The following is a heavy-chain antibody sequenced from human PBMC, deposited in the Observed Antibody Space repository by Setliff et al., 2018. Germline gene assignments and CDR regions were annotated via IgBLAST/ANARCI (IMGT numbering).Heavy chain of an antibody. D-gene: IGHD6-25*01. CDR3: ARLGAPASHDAFDI. CDR2: VFSGDSDT. CDR1: GYRFTTYW. J-gene: IGHJ3*02. Sequence: PGESLKISCKGSGYRFTTYWIGWVRQMPGKGLEWMGIVFSGDSDTRYSPSFQGQVTMSADKSINTAYLQWGSLKASDTAMYYCARLGAPASHDAFDIWGQGTMVTVSS. V-gene: IGHV5-51*01.